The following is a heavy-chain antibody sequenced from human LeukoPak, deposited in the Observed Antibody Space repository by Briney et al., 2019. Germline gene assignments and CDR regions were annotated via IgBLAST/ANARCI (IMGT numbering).Heavy chain of an antibody. D-gene: IGHD5-12*01. CDR2: ISHTSSYT. CDR1: GLTFNDYY. V-gene: IGHV3-11*06. J-gene: IGHJ4*02. Sequence: GGSLRLSCAVSGLTFNDYYMSWIRQAPGKGLEWLSYISHTSSYTKHVDSVKGRFTISRDNAKNSLYLQMNNLRAGDTAVYYCASHGGHDYFDYWGQGTLVTVSS. CDR3: ASHGGHDYFDY.